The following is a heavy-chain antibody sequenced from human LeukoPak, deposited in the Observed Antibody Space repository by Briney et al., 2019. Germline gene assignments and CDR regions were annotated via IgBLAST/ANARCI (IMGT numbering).Heavy chain of an antibody. CDR2: INHSGNT. Sequence: SETLSLTCAVYGGSFSGYYWSWIRQPPGKGLEWIGEINHSGNTNYNPSLKSRVTISVDTSKNQFSLKLSSVTAADTAVYYCASSRYCSGGSCPFDYWGQGTLVTVSS. J-gene: IGHJ4*02. V-gene: IGHV4-34*01. CDR3: ASSRYCSGGSCPFDY. D-gene: IGHD2-15*01. CDR1: GGSFSGYY.